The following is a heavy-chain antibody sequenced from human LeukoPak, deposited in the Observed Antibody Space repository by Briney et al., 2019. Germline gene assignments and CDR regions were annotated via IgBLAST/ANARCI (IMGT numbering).Heavy chain of an antibody. Sequence: PGGSLRLSCAVSGFTVSSNYMSWVRQAPGKGLEWVSIIYSGGTAYYADSVKGRFTISRDNSKNTLYLQMNSLRAEDTAVYYCANTMVRGDYYYYGMDVWGQGTTVTVSS. J-gene: IGHJ6*02. CDR2: IYSGGTA. D-gene: IGHD3-10*01. V-gene: IGHV3-53*01. CDR3: ANTMVRGDYYYYGMDV. CDR1: GFTVSSNY.